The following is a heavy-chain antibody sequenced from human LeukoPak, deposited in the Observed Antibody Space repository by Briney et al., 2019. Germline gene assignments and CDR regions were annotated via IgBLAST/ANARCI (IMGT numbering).Heavy chain of an antibody. D-gene: IGHD5-12*01. CDR3: ANGRHISATIQEFGC. Sequence: PGGSLRLSCAATGLSFSTVPASWVRQVPGPGLECVSYFIARGGSAYYADSVRGRFTISRDNFKNTLYMQMNSLRAEDTAVYYCANGRHISATIQEFGCWGQGTLVTVSS. V-gene: IGHV3-23*01. CDR1: GLSFSTVP. J-gene: IGHJ4*02. CDR2: FIARGGSA.